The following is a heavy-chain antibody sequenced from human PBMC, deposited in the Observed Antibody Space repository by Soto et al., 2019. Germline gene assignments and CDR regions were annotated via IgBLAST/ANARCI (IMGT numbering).Heavy chain of an antibody. D-gene: IGHD4-17*01. CDR3: AKDHLDYLLRGGDYYYYYGMDV. CDR2: ISYDGSNK. V-gene: IGHV3-30*18. CDR1: GFTFSSYG. Sequence: GGSLRLFCAASGFTFSSYGMHWVRQAPGKGLERVAVISYDGSNKYYADSVKGRLTISRDNSKNTLYLQMNSLRAEDTAVYYCAKDHLDYLLRGGDYYYYYGMDVWGQGTTVTVS. J-gene: IGHJ6*02.